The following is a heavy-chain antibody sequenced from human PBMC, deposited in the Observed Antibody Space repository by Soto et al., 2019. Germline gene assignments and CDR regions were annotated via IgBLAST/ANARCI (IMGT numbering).Heavy chain of an antibody. Sequence: QVQLVQSGAEVKKPGSSVMVSCKSSGDTFKTYSVSWVRQAPGEGLEWMGGIIPILGNAMYARKLQDRVSITADESRSTVIPEVTAHTSEDTATYYCARLWGIGEHYSWGQGTRVTVSS. D-gene: IGHD3-10*01. CDR2: IIPILGNA. V-gene: IGHV1-69*12. CDR3: ARLWGIGEHYS. CDR1: GDTFKTYS. J-gene: IGHJ4*02.